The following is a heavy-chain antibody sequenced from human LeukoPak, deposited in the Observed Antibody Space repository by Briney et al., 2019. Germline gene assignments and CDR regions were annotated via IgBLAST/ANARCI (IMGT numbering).Heavy chain of an antibody. CDR3: ARDPPAVAANTYG. CDR2: IYSGGGT. J-gene: IGHJ4*02. Sequence: GGSLRLSCAASGFTVSNNNRRWVRQAPGKRLEWVSLIYSGGGTYYADAVKGRFTISRDGSKNMLYLQMDSLRAEDTAIYYCARDPPAVAANTYGWGQGTLVTVSS. D-gene: IGHD6-6*01. V-gene: IGHV3-66*01. CDR1: GFTVSNNN.